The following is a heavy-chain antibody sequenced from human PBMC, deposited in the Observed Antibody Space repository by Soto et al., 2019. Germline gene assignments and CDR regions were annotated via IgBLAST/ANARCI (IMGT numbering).Heavy chain of an antibody. D-gene: IGHD2-15*01. CDR1: GGTFSSYT. Sequence: GASVKVSCKASGGTFSSYTISWVRQAPGQGLEWKGRIIPILGIANYAQKFQGRITITADKSTSTTYMELSNLKTEDTAGYYYTIFLVGYCSGGSCYSSLGYAFDIWGQGTMVTVSS. CDR2: IIPILGIA. V-gene: IGHV1-69*02. CDR3: TIFLVGYCSGGSCYSSLGYAFDI. J-gene: IGHJ3*02.